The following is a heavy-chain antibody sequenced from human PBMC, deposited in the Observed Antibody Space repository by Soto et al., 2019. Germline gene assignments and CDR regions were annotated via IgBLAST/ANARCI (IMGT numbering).Heavy chain of an antibody. D-gene: IGHD3-22*01. V-gene: IGHV1-18*01. CDR1: GYPFTAYG. CDR3: ARELNTDSSAYYSFAY. Sequence: ASVKVSCKTSGYPFTAYGLDWLRQAPGQRLEWMGWVSTNNAATNYAEKFQGRVTMTTDESTPTTYMELRSLKSQDTAVYYCARELNTDSSAYYSFAYWGQGTLVTVSS. CDR2: VSTNNAAT. J-gene: IGHJ4*02.